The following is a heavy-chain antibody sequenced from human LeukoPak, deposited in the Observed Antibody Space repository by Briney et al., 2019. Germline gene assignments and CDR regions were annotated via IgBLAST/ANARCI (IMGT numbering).Heavy chain of an antibody. CDR3: AREDGSNYDY. Sequence: GGSLRLSCAASGFTFSSYGMHWVRQAPGKGLEWVAVISYDGSNKYYADSVKGRFTISRDNSKNTLYLQMNGLRAEDTAVYYCAREDGSNYDYWGQGTLVTVSS. D-gene: IGHD1-26*01. J-gene: IGHJ4*02. V-gene: IGHV3-30*03. CDR1: GFTFSSYG. CDR2: ISYDGSNK.